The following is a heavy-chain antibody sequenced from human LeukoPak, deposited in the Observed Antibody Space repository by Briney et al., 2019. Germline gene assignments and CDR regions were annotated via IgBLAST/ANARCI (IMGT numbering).Heavy chain of an antibody. CDR2: ISGSGGST. Sequence: GGSLRLSCAASGFTFSSYAMSWVRQAPGKGLEWVSVISGSGGSTYYADSVEGRFTISRDNSKNTLFLQMNSLRAGDTAVYYCAKRGYDRGGYYGYFDYWGQGTLVTVSS. D-gene: IGHD3-22*01. V-gene: IGHV3-23*01. J-gene: IGHJ4*02. CDR1: GFTFSSYA. CDR3: AKRGYDRGGYYGYFDY.